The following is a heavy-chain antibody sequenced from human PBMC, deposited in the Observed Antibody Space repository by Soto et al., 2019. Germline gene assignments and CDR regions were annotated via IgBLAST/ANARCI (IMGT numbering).Heavy chain of an antibody. CDR1: GFTFSSYA. CDR3: AREEFGSGSYYKGGYYGMDV. Sequence: GGSLRLSCAASGFTFSSYAMHWVRQAPGKGLEWVAVISYDGSNKYYADSVKGRFTISRDNSKNTLYLQMNSLRAEDTAVYYCAREEFGSGSYYKGGYYGMDVWGQGTTVTVSS. V-gene: IGHV3-30-3*01. J-gene: IGHJ6*02. D-gene: IGHD3-10*01. CDR2: ISYDGSNK.